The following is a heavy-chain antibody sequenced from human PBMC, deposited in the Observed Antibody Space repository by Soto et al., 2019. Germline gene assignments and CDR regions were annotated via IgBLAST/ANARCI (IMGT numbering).Heavy chain of an antibody. J-gene: IGHJ6*02. CDR2: ISSSSSTI. D-gene: IGHD1-1*01. V-gene: IGHV3-48*01. CDR3: ARGELYYYYYGMDV. CDR1: GFTFSSYS. Sequence: EVQLVESGGGLVQPGGSLRLSCAASGFTFSSYSMNWVRQAPGKGLEWVSYISSSSSTIYYADSVKGRFTISRDNAKNSLYLQMNSLRAEDTAVYYCARGELYYYYYGMDVWGQGTTVTVS.